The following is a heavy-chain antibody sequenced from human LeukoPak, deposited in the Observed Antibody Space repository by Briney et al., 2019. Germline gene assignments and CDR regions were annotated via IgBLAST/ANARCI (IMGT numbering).Heavy chain of an antibody. CDR1: GFTFSAYA. J-gene: IGHJ5*02. Sequence: PGGSLRLSCSASGFTFSAYAMTWVRQAPGEGLEWVSALSASGGSTYYADSVKGRFTTSRDNSKNTLYLQINSLRNGTTTIYYCAKLPSEYCSGTTCPIWFDTWGQGTLVTVSS. CDR3: AKLPSEYCSGTTCPIWFDT. D-gene: IGHD2-2*01. CDR2: LSASGGST. V-gene: IGHV3-23*01.